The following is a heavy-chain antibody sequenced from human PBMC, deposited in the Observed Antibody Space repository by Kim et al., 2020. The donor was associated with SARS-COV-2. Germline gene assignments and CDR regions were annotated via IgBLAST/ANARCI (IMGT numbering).Heavy chain of an antibody. CDR3: GAGLGASGY. D-gene: IGHD3-16*01. Sequence: STNCNPSLKARVTISVDTSKNQFSLKLSSVTAADAAVYYCGAGLGASGYWGQGTLVTVSS. J-gene: IGHJ4*02. CDR2: ST. V-gene: IGHV4-59*01.